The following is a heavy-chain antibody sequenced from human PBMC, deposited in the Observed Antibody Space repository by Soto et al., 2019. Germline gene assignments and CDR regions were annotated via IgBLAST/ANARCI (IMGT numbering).Heavy chain of an antibody. CDR1: GDSIRRNNYH. CDR3: ARHRGPTGPNY. V-gene: IGHV4-39*01. CDR2: MYHSGNT. D-gene: IGHD3-10*01. J-gene: IGHJ4*02. Sequence: QLQLQESGPGLVKLSETLSLICTVSGDSIRRNNYHWGWIRQPQGKGQEWIGSMYHSGNTYHNPSLERRVTSTVDTSKNQFTLNLRSVPAADTAVDYGARHRGPTGPNYWGQGTLVTVSS.